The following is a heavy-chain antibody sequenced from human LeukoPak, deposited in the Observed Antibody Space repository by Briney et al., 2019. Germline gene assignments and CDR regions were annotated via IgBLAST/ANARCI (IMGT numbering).Heavy chain of an antibody. V-gene: IGHV1-18*01. Sequence: SVKVSCKASGCTFTSYGISWVRQAPGQGLEWMGWISAYNGNTNYAQKLQGRVTMTTDTSTSTAYMELRSLRSDDTGVYYCARGGGPLGFEEVYAFDIWGQRTMDTVSS. CDR2: ISAYNGNT. J-gene: IGHJ3*02. D-gene: IGHD3-10*01. CDR1: GCTFTSYG. CDR3: ARGGGPLGFEEVYAFDI.